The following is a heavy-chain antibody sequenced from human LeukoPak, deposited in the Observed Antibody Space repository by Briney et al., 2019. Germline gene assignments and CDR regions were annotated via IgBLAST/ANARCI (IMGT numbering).Heavy chain of an antibody. D-gene: IGHD5-12*01. V-gene: IGHV3-23*01. CDR1: GFTFSSYG. CDR2: ISGSGGST. J-gene: IGHJ4*02. Sequence: GGSLRLSCAASGFTFSSYGMSWVRQAPGKGLEWVSAISGSGGSTYYADSVKGRFTISRDNSKNTLYLQMNSPRAEDTAVYYCAKSSYIVATYADYWGQGTLVTVSS. CDR3: AKSSYIVATYADY.